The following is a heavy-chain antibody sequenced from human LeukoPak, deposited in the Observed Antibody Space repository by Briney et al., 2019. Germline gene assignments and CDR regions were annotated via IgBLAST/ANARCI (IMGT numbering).Heavy chain of an antibody. V-gene: IGHV1-46*03. CDR2: INPSGGST. CDR1: GYTFTSYY. D-gene: IGHD3-3*01. CDR3: ARALPDFWSGYYELRFDP. Sequence: ASVKVSCKASGYTFTSYYMHWVRQAPGQGLEWMGIINPSGGSTSYAQKFQGRVTITRDTSTSTVYMELSSLRSEDTAVYYCARALPDFWSGYYELRFDPWGQGTLVTVSS. J-gene: IGHJ5*02.